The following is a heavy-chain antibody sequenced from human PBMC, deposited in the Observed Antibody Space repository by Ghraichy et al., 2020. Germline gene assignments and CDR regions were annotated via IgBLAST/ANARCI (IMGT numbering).Heavy chain of an antibody. CDR1: GLTFSCCG. CDR3: ANFVGTDPTGRFDN. D-gene: IGHD2-21*01. J-gene: IGHJ4*02. Sequence: GPLRLSCEGSGLTFSCCGMHWVRQAPGKGLEWVALISFDGTNKNYIESVKGRFSISRDNSKSTLYLQMNSLRVEDTAIYYCANFVGTDPTGRFDNWGQGTRVTVSS. CDR2: ISFDGTNK. V-gene: IGHV3-30*02.